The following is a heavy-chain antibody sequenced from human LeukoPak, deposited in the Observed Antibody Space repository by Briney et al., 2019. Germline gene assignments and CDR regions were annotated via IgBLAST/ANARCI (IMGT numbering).Heavy chain of an antibody. D-gene: IGHD6-13*01. J-gene: IGHJ4*02. CDR3: AKVDSSSWYYLDY. Sequence: PGGSLRLSCAASGFTFSSYAMSWVRQAPGKGLEWVSAISGSGGSTYYADSVKGRFTISRDNSKNTLYLQMNSLRAEDTAVYHCAKVDSSSWYYLDYWGQGTLVTVSS. V-gene: IGHV3-23*01. CDR1: GFTFSSYA. CDR2: ISGSGGST.